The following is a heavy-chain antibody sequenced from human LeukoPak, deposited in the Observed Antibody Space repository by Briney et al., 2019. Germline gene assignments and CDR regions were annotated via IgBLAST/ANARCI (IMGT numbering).Heavy chain of an antibody. CDR2: INHSGST. CDR3: ARGFPAAGGYFYGSGSYPPRGMDV. Sequence: SETLSLTCDVYGGSISGYYWRWIRQPPGKGLEWIGEINHSGSTNYNPSLESRVTISLDTSENQFSLRLTSVTAADTATYYCARGFPAAGGYFYGSGSYPPRGMDVWGQGTTVTVSS. D-gene: IGHD3-10*01. V-gene: IGHV4-34*01. J-gene: IGHJ6*02. CDR1: GGSISGYY.